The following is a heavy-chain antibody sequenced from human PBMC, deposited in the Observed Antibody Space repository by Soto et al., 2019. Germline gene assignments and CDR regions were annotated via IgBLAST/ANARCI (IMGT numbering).Heavy chain of an antibody. CDR1: GLSVSTIF. CDR3: TRDAPGERPYYFYYYGMDV. J-gene: IGHJ6*02. Sequence: QLVESGGGLMQPGESLKLSCAVSGLSVSTIFMNWVRQSPGKGLEWVAVIYSDGKTFYADYVKGRFTISKDNSKNTLSLQMNSLRAEDTAVYYCTRDAPGERPYYFYYYGMDVWGQGTTVTVS. CDR2: IYSDGKT. V-gene: IGHV3-53*01.